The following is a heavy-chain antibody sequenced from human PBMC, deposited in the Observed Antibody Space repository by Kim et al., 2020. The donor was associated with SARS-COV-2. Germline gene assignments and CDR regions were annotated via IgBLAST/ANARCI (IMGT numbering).Heavy chain of an antibody. Sequence: GGSLRLSCAVSGFTFDTNAMSWVRQAPGRGLEWVSSISGSGTHKYYADSVKGRFTSSRDNAKNTVYLQMNSLRAEDTALYYCAKYIHDSGRVLLYDFD. D-gene: IGHD3-10*01. J-gene: IGHJ4*01. CDR3: AKYIHDSGRVLLYDFD. CDR1: GFTFDTNA. CDR2: ISGSGTHK. V-gene: IGHV3-23*01.